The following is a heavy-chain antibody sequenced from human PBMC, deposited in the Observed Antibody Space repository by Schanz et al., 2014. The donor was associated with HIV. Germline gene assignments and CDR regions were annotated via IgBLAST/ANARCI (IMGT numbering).Heavy chain of an antibody. D-gene: IGHD1-26*01. CDR1: GFTFRSND. CDR3: AKRGPYTGRYEYFQQ. CDR2: ISGTDGSR. Sequence: EVQLVESGGAWVQPGGSLRLSCAASGFTFRSNDMSWVRQAPGKGLEWVSGISGTDGSRSYADSVKGRFTISRDNSRNTLSLEMNSLRVEDTAVYYCAKRGPYTGRYEYFQQWGQGTLVTVST. V-gene: IGHV3-23*04. J-gene: IGHJ1*01.